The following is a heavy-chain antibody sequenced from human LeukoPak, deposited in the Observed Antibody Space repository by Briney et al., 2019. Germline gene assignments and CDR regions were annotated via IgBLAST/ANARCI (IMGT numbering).Heavy chain of an antibody. CDR3: AREASSSWYYWFDP. CDR1: GGTFSSYA. V-gene: IGHV1-69*04. D-gene: IGHD6-13*01. Sequence: SVKVSCKASGGTFSSYAISWVRQAPGQGLEWMGRIIPILGIANYAQKFQGRVTITADKSTSTAYMELSSLRSEDTALYYCAREASSSWYYWFDPWGQGTLVTVSS. J-gene: IGHJ5*02. CDR2: IIPILGIA.